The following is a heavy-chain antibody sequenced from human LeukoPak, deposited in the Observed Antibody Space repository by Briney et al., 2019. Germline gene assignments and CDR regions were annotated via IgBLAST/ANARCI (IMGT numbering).Heavy chain of an antibody. CDR2: IYYSGST. CDR1: GGSISSYY. Sequence: ASETLSLTCTVSGGSISSYYWSWIRQPPGKGLEWIGYIYYSGSTNYNPSLKSRVTISVDTSKNQFSLKLASVTAADTAIYYCAKGAGGFSYYNWFDPWGQGTLVTVSS. D-gene: IGHD5-18*01. J-gene: IGHJ5*02. V-gene: IGHV4-59*12. CDR3: AKGAGGFSYYNWFDP.